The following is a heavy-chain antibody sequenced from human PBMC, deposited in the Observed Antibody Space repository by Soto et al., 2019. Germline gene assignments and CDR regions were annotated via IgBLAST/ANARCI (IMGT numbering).Heavy chain of an antibody. Sequence: EVQLVESGGGLVQPGGSLRLSCADSGFTFSNYWIHWVRQAPGKGLVWVSQINTDGSASNDADSVKGRFSSSRDNAKNTLFLQMNSLRAEDTAVYYCVRGGRDLGYWGQGTLVTVSS. J-gene: IGHJ4*02. D-gene: IGHD3-3*01. CDR1: GFTFSNYW. CDR2: INTDGSAS. CDR3: VRGGRDLGY. V-gene: IGHV3-74*01.